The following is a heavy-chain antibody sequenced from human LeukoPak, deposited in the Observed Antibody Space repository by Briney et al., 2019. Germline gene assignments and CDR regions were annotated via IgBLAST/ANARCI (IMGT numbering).Heavy chain of an antibody. Sequence: GASVKVSCKASGYTFTGYYMHWVRQAPGQGLEWMGWINPNSGGTSYAQKFQGRVTMTRDTSISTAYMELSRLRSDDTAVYYCARASYGDYVCVDYWGQGTLVTVSS. CDR1: GYTFTGYY. J-gene: IGHJ4*02. V-gene: IGHV1-2*02. CDR3: ARASYGDYVCVDY. D-gene: IGHD4-17*01. CDR2: INPNSGGT.